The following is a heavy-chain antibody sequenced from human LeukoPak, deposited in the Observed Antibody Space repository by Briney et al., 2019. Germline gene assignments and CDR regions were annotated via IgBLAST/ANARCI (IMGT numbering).Heavy chain of an antibody. D-gene: IGHD5-24*01. CDR3: ARDNSVRDEAWWFNP. Sequence: GGSLRLSCSASGFTFSDYYMSWIPQAPGKGLEWVSYISSSGSTIYYEDSVKGRFTISRDNAKNSLYLQMNSLRAEDTAVYYCARDNSVRDEAWWFNPWGQGTLVTVSS. V-gene: IGHV3-11*01. J-gene: IGHJ5*02. CDR2: ISSSGSTI. CDR1: GFTFSDYY.